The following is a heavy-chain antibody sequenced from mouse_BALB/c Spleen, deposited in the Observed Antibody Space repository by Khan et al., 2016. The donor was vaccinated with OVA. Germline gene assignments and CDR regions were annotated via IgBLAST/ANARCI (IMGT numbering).Heavy chain of an antibody. CDR1: GFSLSSYG. Sequence: VELVESGPGLVAPSQSLSITCTVSGFSLSSYGVHWVRQPPGKGLEWLGIIWAGGSTNYNSALMSRLSISKDNSKSQVFLKMNSLQTDDTAMYFCARNREPDYFDYWGQGTTLTVSS. V-gene: IGHV2-9*02. CDR2: IWAGGST. CDR3: ARNREPDYFDY. J-gene: IGHJ2*01.